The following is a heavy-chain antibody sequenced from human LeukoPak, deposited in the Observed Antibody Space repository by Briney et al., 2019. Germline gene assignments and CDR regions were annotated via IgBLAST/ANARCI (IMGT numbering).Heavy chain of an antibody. D-gene: IGHD2-2*01. J-gene: IGHJ4*02. CDR1: GYSFTSYW. Sequence: GQSLKISCKGSGYSFTSYWIGWVRHMPGKGLEWMGVIYPGDSDTTYSPSFQGQVTISADKSISTAYVQWSSLKASDTAMYFCARRGCNSTGCYDYWGQGTLVTVSS. V-gene: IGHV5-51*01. CDR2: IYPGDSDT. CDR3: ARRGCNSTGCYDY.